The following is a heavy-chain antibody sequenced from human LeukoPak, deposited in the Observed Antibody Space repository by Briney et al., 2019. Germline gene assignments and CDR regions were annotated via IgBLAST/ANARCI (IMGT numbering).Heavy chain of an antibody. J-gene: IGHJ4*02. D-gene: IGHD3-22*01. Sequence: EINHSGSTNYNPSLKSRVTISVDTSKNQFSLKLSSVTAADTAVYYFARGPRGIFPYYYDSSGYYWYYWGQGTLVTVSS. CDR3: ARGPRGIFPYYYDSSGYYWYY. CDR2: INHSGST. V-gene: IGHV4-34*01.